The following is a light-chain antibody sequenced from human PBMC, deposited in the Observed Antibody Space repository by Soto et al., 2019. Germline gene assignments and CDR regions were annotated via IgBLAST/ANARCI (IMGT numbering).Light chain of an antibody. V-gene: IGKV3-15*01. CDR1: QSITYN. CDR3: QQYNNRPQYT. CDR2: GAS. Sequence: EIVMTQSPATLSVSPGDRATVSCRASQSITYNLAWYQHKPGQAPRLLIYGASTRATGIPDRFSGSGSGAEFTLTISNLQSEDFAVYYCQQYNNRPQYTLGQGTKV. J-gene: IGKJ2*01.